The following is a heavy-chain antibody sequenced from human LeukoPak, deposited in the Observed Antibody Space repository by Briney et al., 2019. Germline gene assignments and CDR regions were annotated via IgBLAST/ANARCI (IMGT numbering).Heavy chain of an antibody. CDR2: ISSRSITI. V-gene: IGHV3-48*01. D-gene: IGHD3-3*01. Sequence: PGGSLRLSCAVSGFTFSSYSMTWVRQAPGQGLGWGSYISSRSITISYADSVKGRFTISRDNAKNSLYLQMNSLRAEDTAVYYCATVYYDFWSGYPHDAFDIWGQGTMVTVSS. CDR1: GFTFSSYS. J-gene: IGHJ3*02. CDR3: ATVYYDFWSGYPHDAFDI.